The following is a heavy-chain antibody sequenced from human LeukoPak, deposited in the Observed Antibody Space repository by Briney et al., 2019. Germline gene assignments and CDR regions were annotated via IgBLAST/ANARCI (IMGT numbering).Heavy chain of an antibody. J-gene: IGHJ4*02. CDR1: GFTFSSYE. V-gene: IGHV3-48*03. D-gene: IGHD6-19*01. CDR2: ISSSGSTI. CDR3: ARDRFAYSSGD. Sequence: GGSLRLSCAASGFTFSSYEMNWVCQAPGKGLEWVSYISSSGSTIYYADSVKGRFTISRDNAKNSLYLQMNSLRAEDTAVYYCARDRFAYSSGDWGQGTLVTVSS.